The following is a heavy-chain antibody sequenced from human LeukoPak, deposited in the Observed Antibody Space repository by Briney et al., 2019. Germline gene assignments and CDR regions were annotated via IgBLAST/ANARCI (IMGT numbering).Heavy chain of an antibody. Sequence: GGSLRLSCAASGFTFSSYSMNWVRQAPGKGLEWVSSISSSSSYIYYADSVKGRFTISRDNAKNSLYLQMNSLRAEDTAVYYCARAQYSGYDFSQVRSKPLDYWGQGTLVTVSS. CDR1: GFTFSSYS. CDR2: ISSSSSYI. CDR3: ARAQYSGYDFSQVRSKPLDY. J-gene: IGHJ4*02. D-gene: IGHD5-12*01. V-gene: IGHV3-21*01.